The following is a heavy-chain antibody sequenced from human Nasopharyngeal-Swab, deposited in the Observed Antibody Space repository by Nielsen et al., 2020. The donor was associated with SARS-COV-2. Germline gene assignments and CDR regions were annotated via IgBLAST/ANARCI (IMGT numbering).Heavy chain of an antibody. CDR1: GYSFVNHW. J-gene: IGHJ5*02. CDR2: VHPGNSEV. D-gene: IGHD5-24*01. Sequence: GESLKISCKTSGYSFVNHWIGWVRQKPGKGLEWMGMVHPGNSEVAYSPSFQGQVTISADKSMNTAYLQWRNLRASDTAMYFCARRAARDGYNYEVDPWGQGTLVTVSS. CDR3: ARRAARDGYNYEVDP. V-gene: IGHV5-51*01.